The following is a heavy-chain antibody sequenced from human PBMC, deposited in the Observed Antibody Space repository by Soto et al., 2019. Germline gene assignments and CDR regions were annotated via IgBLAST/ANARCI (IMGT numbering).Heavy chain of an antibody. CDR2: IYYSGST. V-gene: IGHV4-39*01. CDR1: GGSISSSSYY. D-gene: IGHD6-13*01. J-gene: IGHJ6*03. Sequence: SETLSLTCTVSGGSISSSSYYWGWIRQPPGKGLEWIGSIYYSGSTYYNPSLKSRVTISVDTSKNQFSLKLSSVTAADTAVYYCARAAPIAAAQPYYYYMDVWGKGTTVTVSS. CDR3: ARAAPIAAAQPYYYYMDV.